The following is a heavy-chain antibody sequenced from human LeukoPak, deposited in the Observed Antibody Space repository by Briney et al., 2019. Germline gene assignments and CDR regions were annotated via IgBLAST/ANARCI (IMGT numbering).Heavy chain of an antibody. V-gene: IGHV1-69*13. J-gene: IGHJ3*02. CDR2: IIPIFGTA. CDR1: GYTFTSYG. CDR3: ARESPPDVVVPAAIWETGVGAFDI. D-gene: IGHD2-2*01. Sequence: GASVKVSCTASGYTFTSYGIRWVRQAPGQGLEWMGGIIPIFGTANYAQKFQGRVTITADESTSTAYMELSSLRSEDTAVYYCARESPPDVVVPAAIWETGVGAFDIWGQGTMVTVSS.